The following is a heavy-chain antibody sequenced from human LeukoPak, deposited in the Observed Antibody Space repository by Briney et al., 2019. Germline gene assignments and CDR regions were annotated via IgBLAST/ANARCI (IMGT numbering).Heavy chain of an antibody. Sequence: GGSLRLSCAASGFTFSSYSMNWVRQAPGKGLEWVSYISSSSSTIYCADSVKGRFTISRDNAKNSLYLQMNSLRDEDTAVYYCASLRFLEWLLNDYWGQETLVTVSS. CDR2: ISSSSSTI. CDR1: GFTFSSYS. V-gene: IGHV3-48*02. D-gene: IGHD3-3*01. J-gene: IGHJ4*02. CDR3: ASLRFLEWLLNDY.